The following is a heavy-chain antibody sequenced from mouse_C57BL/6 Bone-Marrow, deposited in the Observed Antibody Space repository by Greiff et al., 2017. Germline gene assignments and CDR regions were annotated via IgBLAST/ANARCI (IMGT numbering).Heavy chain of an antibody. CDR3: ARHLTGTFDY. J-gene: IGHJ2*01. CDR2: ISNGGGST. CDR1: GFTFSDYY. V-gene: IGHV5-12*01. Sequence: DVHLVESGGGLVQPGGSLKLSCAASGFTFSDYYMYWVRQTPEKRLEWVAYISNGGGSTYYPDTVKGRFTISRDNAKNTLYLQMSRLKSEDTAMYYCARHLTGTFDYWGQGTTLTVSS. D-gene: IGHD4-1*01.